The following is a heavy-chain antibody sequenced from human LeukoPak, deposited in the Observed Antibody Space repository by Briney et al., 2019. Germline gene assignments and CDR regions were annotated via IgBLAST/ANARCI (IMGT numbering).Heavy chain of an antibody. CDR1: GGSISSYY. CDR2: IYYSGST. J-gene: IGHJ5*02. CDR3: ARALPIERVPAAINFNWFDP. D-gene: IGHD2-2*02. V-gene: IGHV4-59*01. Sequence: PSETLSLTCTVSGGSISSYYWSWIRQPPGKGLEWIGYIYYSGSTNYNPSLKSRVTISVDTSKNQFSLKLSSVTAADTAVYYCARALPIERVPAAINFNWFDPWGQGTLVTVSS.